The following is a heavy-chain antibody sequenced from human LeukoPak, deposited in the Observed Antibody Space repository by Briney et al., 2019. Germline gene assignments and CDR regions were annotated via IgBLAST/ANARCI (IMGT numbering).Heavy chain of an antibody. J-gene: IGHJ4*02. CDR1: GFTVSSNY. CDR2: IWYDGSNK. D-gene: IGHD3-10*01. V-gene: IGHV3-33*08. CDR3: ASSYGSGSYPLDY. Sequence: GGSLRLSCAASGFTVSSNYMSWVRQAPGKGLEWVAVIWYDGSNKYYADSVKGRFTISRDNSKNTLYLQMNSLRAEDTAVYYCASSYGSGSYPLDYWGQGTLVTVSS.